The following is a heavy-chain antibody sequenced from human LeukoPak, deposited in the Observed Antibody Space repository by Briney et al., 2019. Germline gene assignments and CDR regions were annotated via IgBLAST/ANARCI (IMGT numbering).Heavy chain of an antibody. Sequence: GRSVRLSCAASGFTFSSYAMHWVRQAPGKGLEWVAVISYDGSNKYYADSVKGRFTISRDNSKNTLYLQMNSLRAEDTAVYYCARDPHCSSTSCSDYWGQGTLVTVSS. CDR2: ISYDGSNK. V-gene: IGHV3-30*04. CDR1: GFTFSSYA. J-gene: IGHJ4*02. CDR3: ARDPHCSSTSCSDY. D-gene: IGHD2-2*01.